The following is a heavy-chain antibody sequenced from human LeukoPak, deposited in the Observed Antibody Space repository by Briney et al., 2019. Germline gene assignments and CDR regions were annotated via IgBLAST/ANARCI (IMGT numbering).Heavy chain of an antibody. J-gene: IGHJ6*03. Sequence: GGSLRLSCAASGFTFSSYAMSWVRQAPGKGLEWVSAFSGSGSRTYYADSVKGRFTISRDNSKSTLYLQMNSLRAEDTAVYYCAKGHTTTFGVVIRNYYYMDVWGKGTTVTVS. V-gene: IGHV3-23*01. CDR2: FSGSGSRT. CDR3: AKGHTTTFGVVIRNYYYMDV. CDR1: GFTFSSYA. D-gene: IGHD3-3*01.